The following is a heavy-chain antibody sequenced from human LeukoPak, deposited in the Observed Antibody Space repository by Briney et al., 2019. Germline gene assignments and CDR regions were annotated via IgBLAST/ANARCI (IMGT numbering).Heavy chain of an antibody. Sequence: GSLRLSCAASGFTFSSYAMSWGRQAPGKGLEWVSAISGSGGSTYYADSVKGRFTISRDNSKNTLYLQMNSLRAEDTAVYYCAKDPSLARSYYYYYYMDVWGKGTTVTVSS. CDR3: AKDPSLARSYYYYYYMDV. J-gene: IGHJ6*03. V-gene: IGHV3-23*01. CDR1: GFTFSSYA. CDR2: ISGSGGST.